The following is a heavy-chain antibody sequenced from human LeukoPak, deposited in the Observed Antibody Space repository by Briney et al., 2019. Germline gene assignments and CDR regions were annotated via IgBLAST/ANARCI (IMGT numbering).Heavy chain of an antibody. V-gene: IGHV1-46*01. CDR1: GYTFTSYY. D-gene: IGHD3-22*01. CDR2: INPSGGST. Sequence: ASVKVSCKASGYTFTSYYMHWVRQAPGQGLEWMGIINPSGGSTSYAQKFQGRVTMTRDTSTSTVYMELSSLRSEDTAVYYCAGVYDSSGSKSGLDYWGQGTLVTVSS. CDR3: AGVYDSSGSKSGLDY. J-gene: IGHJ4*02.